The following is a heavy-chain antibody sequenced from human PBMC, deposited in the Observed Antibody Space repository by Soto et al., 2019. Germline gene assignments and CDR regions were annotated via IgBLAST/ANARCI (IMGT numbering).Heavy chain of an antibody. V-gene: IGHV3-21*01. CDR3: AREYTAWPLAYGLDV. D-gene: IGHD2-2*02. CDR1: GFTFSTYS. CDR2: ISSRSDI. J-gene: IGHJ6*02. Sequence: PGGSLRLSCVGSGFTFSTYSINWVRQAPGKGLEWVSSISSRSDIYYADSVKGRFTISRDNAKNSVSLQMNSLGAEDTAVYYCAREYTAWPLAYGLDVWGQVPTVTVP.